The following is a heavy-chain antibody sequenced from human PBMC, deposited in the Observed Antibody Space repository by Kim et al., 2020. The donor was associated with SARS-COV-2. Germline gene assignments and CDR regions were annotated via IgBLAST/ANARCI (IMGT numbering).Heavy chain of an antibody. J-gene: IGHJ6*02. Sequence: GWSLRLSCAASGFTFSSYWMSWVRQAPGKGLEWVANIKQDGSEKYYVDSVKGRFTISRDNAKNSLYLQMNSLRAEDTAVYYCARDCAAAAGYYGMDVWGQGTTVTVSS. CDR3: ARDCAAAAGYYGMDV. CDR2: IKQDGSEK. V-gene: IGHV3-7*01. CDR1: GFTFSSYW. D-gene: IGHD6-13*01.